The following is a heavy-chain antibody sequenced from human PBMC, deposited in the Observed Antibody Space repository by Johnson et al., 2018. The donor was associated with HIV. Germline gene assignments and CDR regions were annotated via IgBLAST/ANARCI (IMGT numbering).Heavy chain of an antibody. CDR1: GFTFSSYD. J-gene: IGHJ3*01. V-gene: IGHV3-13*01. CDR2: IGTADDT. Sequence: VQLVESGGGLVQPGGSLRLSCAASGFTFSSYDMHWVRQTPGSGLEWVSGIGTADDTYYPGSVKGRFTISRENAKNSLYLQMNSLRAGDTALYYCAREAYRFGYAFDLWGQGTMVTVSS. D-gene: IGHD3-16*02. CDR3: AREAYRFGYAFDL.